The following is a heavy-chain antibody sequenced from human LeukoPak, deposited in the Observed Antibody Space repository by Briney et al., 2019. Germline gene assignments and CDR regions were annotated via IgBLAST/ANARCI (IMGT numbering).Heavy chain of an antibody. Sequence: GGSLRLSCAASGFTLRSYWMQGVRDARGKGVVGVSRINSDGSSTIYADCVKGRFTISRDNAKTTLYLQMNSLRAEDTAVYYCARDGAYYGSGSYINWGQGTLVTVSS. CDR2: INSDGSST. CDR3: ARDGAYYGSGSYIN. J-gene: IGHJ4*02. CDR1: GFTLRSYW. D-gene: IGHD3-10*01. V-gene: IGHV3-74*01.